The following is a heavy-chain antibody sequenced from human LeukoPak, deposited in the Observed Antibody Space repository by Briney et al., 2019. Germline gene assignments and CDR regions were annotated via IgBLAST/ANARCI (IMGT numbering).Heavy chain of an antibody. Sequence: PGGSLRLSCAVSGFTLISYSMHWVRQAPGKGLEWVSSISSGSDYTYYADSAKGRFTISRDNSKNTLYLQMNSLRAEDTAVYYCAKDRRSRPYSSSWYGDYWGQGTLVTVSS. CDR1: GFTLISYS. V-gene: IGHV3-21*04. J-gene: IGHJ4*02. CDR2: ISSGSDYT. CDR3: AKDRRSRPYSSSWYGDY. D-gene: IGHD6-13*01.